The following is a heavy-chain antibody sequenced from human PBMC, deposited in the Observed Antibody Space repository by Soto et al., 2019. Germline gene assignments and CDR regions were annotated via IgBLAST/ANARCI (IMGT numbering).Heavy chain of an antibody. V-gene: IGHV3-30-3*01. CDR2: ISYDGSNK. J-gene: IGHJ6*02. D-gene: IGHD6-19*01. CDR3: ASRSRGWYALPYYYYGMDV. Sequence: QVQLVESGGGVVQPGRSLRLSCAASGFTFSSYAMHWVRQAPGKGREWGAVISYDGSNKYYAASVKGRFTISRDNYKNTQYLQMNSLRAEDTAVYDCASRSRGWYALPYYYYGMDVWGQGTTVTVSS. CDR1: GFTFSSYA.